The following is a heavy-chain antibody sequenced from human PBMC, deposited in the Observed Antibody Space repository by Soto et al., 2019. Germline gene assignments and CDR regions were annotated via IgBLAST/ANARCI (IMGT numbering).Heavy chain of an antibody. Sequence: EVQLLESGGGLVQPGGSLRLSCAASGFTFSSYAMSWVRQAPGKGLEWVSAISGSGGSTYYADSVKGRFTISRDNSKNTLYLQMNSLRADDTAVYYCAKDPRYCSSTSSYAGYYYYMDVWGKGTTVTLSS. CDR3: AKDPRYCSSTSSYAGYYYYMDV. CDR1: GFTFSSYA. V-gene: IGHV3-23*01. CDR2: ISGSGGST. J-gene: IGHJ6*03. D-gene: IGHD2-2*01.